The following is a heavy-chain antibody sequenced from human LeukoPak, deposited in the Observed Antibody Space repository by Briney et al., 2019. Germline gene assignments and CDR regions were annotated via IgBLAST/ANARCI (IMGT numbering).Heavy chain of an antibody. CDR2: IIPIFGTA. D-gene: IGHD3-22*01. CDR3: ARGRYYYDSSGPDY. Sequence: SVKVSCKASGGTFSSYAISWVRQAPGQGLEWMGGIIPIFGTANYAQRFQGGVTITADESTSTAYMELSSLRSEDTAVYYCARGRYYYDSSGPDYWGQGTLVTVSS. V-gene: IGHV1-69*13. J-gene: IGHJ4*02. CDR1: GGTFSSYA.